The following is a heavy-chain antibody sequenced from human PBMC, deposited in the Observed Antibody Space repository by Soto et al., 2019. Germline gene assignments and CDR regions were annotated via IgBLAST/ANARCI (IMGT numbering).Heavy chain of an antibody. CDR2: IWYDGSNK. V-gene: IGHV3-33*01. Sequence: GGSLRLSCAASGFTFSSYGMHWVRQAPGKGLEWVAVIWYDGSNKYYADSVKGRFTISRDNSKNTLYLQMNSLRAEDTAVYYCATTIYSSAWSSDFWGQGTLVTVSS. CDR1: GFTFSSYG. D-gene: IGHD6-19*01. CDR3: ATTIYSSAWSSDF. J-gene: IGHJ4*02.